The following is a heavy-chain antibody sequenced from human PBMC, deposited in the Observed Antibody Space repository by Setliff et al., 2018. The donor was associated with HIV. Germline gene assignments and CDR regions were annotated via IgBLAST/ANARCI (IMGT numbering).Heavy chain of an antibody. V-gene: IGHV4-4*09. D-gene: IGHD3-3*01. CDR2: IYVSGST. CDR1: AGSISSDQ. CDR3: ARNFWNGPPDYYYYGLDV. J-gene: IGHJ6*02. Sequence: ASETLSLTCTVSAGSISSDQWSWIRQPPGKGLEWIGNIYVSGSTNYNPSLKRRVTMSVDTSKNQFSLKLSSVTAADTAVYYCARNFWNGPPDYYYYGLDVWGQGTTVTVSS.